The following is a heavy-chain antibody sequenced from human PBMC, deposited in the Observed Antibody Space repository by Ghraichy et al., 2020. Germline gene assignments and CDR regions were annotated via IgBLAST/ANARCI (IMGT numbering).Heavy chain of an antibody. V-gene: IGHV4-39*01. CDR2: IYYSGST. CDR3: ASLYYDFWSGYYRWFDP. J-gene: IGHJ5*02. Sequence: SETLSLTCTVSGGSISSSSYYWGWIRQPPGKGLEWIGSIYYSGSTYYNPSLKSRVTISVDTSKNQFSLKLSSVTAADTAVYYCASLYYDFWSGYYRWFDPWGQGTLVTVSS. CDR1: GGSISSSSYY. D-gene: IGHD3-3*01.